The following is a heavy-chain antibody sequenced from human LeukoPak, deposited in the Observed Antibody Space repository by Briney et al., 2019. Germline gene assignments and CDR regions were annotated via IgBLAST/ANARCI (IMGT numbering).Heavy chain of an antibody. CDR2: ISGSGGST. Sequence: GGSLRLSCAASGFTFSSYAMSWVRQAPGKGLEWVSAISGSGGSTYYADSVKGRFTISRDNSKNTLYLQMNSLRAEDTAVYYCAKGPYGDYVLSWFDPWGRGTLVTVSS. CDR1: GFTFSSYA. CDR3: AKGPYGDYVLSWFDP. D-gene: IGHD4-17*01. V-gene: IGHV3-23*01. J-gene: IGHJ5*02.